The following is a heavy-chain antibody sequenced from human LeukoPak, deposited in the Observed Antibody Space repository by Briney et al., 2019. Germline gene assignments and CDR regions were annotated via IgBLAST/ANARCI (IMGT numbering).Heavy chain of an antibody. Sequence: PGGSLRLSCAASGFTFSSYAMSWVRQAPGKGLEWVANIKQDGSEKYYVDSVKGRFTISRDNAKNSLYLQVNSLRAEDTAVYYCARDGGSYYDWGQGTLVTVSS. V-gene: IGHV3-7*01. CDR3: ARDGGSYYD. CDR2: IKQDGSEK. D-gene: IGHD1-26*01. J-gene: IGHJ4*02. CDR1: GFTFSSYA.